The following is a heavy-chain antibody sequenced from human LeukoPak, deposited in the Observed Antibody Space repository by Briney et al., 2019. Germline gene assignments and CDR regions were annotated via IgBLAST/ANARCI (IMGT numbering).Heavy chain of an antibody. D-gene: IGHD3-22*01. V-gene: IGHV3-53*01. Sequence: GGSLRLSCAASGFTVSSNYMSWVRQAPGKGLEWVSVIYGGGSTYYADSVKGRFTISRDNYKNTLYLQMNSLRAEDTAVYYCAREGHYDSSGYFDYWGQGTLVTVSS. J-gene: IGHJ4*02. CDR3: AREGHYDSSGYFDY. CDR2: IYGGGST. CDR1: GFTVSSNY.